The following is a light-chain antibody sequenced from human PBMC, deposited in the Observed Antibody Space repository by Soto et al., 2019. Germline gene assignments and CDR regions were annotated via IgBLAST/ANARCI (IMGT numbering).Light chain of an antibody. Sequence: QSALTQPASVSGSPGQSITISCTGTSSDVGGYNYVSWYQQHPGKAPKLMIYDVSNRPSGVSNRFSGSKSGNTASLPISGLQAEDEADYYCSSYTSSRTRVFGTGTKVTVL. V-gene: IGLV2-14*01. CDR1: SSDVGGYNY. CDR3: SSYTSSRTRV. CDR2: DVS. J-gene: IGLJ1*01.